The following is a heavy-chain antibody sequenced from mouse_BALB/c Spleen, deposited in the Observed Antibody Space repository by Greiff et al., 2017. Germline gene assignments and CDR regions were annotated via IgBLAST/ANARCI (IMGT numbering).Heavy chain of an antibody. J-gene: IGHJ1*01. CDR3: ARDPAGTGYFDV. Sequence: EVKLVESGGGLVQPGGSRKLSCAASGFTFSSFGMHWVRQAPEKGLEWVAYISSGSSTIYYADTVKGRFTISRDNPKNTLFLQMTSLRSEDTAMYYCARDPAGTGYFDVWGAGTTVTVSS. CDR1: GFTFSSFG. CDR2: ISSGSSTI. V-gene: IGHV5-17*02. D-gene: IGHD4-1*01.